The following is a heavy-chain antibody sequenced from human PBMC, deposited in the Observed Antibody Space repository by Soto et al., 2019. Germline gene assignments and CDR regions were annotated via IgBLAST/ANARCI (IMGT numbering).Heavy chain of an antibody. CDR2: IWFDGSLK. J-gene: IGHJ4*02. CDR3: AKDPDYYDSSGYYDY. CDR1: GFSFSGNG. Sequence: PGGSLRLSCVASGFSFSGNGMHWVRQVPGKGLEWVAVIWFDGSLKYYAESVKGRFTISRDNSKNTMYLQMDSLRDEDTGVYYCAKDPDYYDSSGYYDYWGQGTLVTVSS. D-gene: IGHD3-22*01. V-gene: IGHV3-33*06.